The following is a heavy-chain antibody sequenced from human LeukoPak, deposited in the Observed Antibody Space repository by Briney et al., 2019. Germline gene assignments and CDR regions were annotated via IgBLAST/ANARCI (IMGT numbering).Heavy chain of an antibody. Sequence: PGGSLRLSCAASGFTFSSYGMHWVRQAPGKGLEWVAVISYDGSNKYYADPVKGRFTISRDNSKNTLYLQMNSLRAEDTAVYYCAKSQRLVDYWGQGTLVTVSS. J-gene: IGHJ4*02. D-gene: IGHD6-25*01. V-gene: IGHV3-30*18. CDR3: AKSQRLVDY. CDR2: ISYDGSNK. CDR1: GFTFSSYG.